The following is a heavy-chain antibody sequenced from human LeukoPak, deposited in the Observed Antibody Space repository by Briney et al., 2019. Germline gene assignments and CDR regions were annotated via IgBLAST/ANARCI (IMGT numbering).Heavy chain of an antibody. CDR3: AHRLGAAAGEYFQH. Sequence: SGPTLVKPTQTLTLTCTFSGFSLSTSGMGVGWIRQPPGKALEWLALVYWDDDKRYSPSLKSRLTITKDTSKNQVVLTMTNMDPVDAATYYCAHRLGAAAGEYFQHWGQGTLVTVSS. V-gene: IGHV2-5*02. CDR2: VYWDDDK. D-gene: IGHD6-13*01. J-gene: IGHJ1*01. CDR1: GFSLSTSGMG.